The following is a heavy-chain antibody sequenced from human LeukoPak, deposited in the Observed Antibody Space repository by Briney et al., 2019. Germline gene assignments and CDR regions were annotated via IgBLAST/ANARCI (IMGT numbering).Heavy chain of an antibody. D-gene: IGHD2-2*01. V-gene: IGHV3-48*04. CDR1: GFTFSSYS. CDR3: ARAGGYCSSTSCYGGFDY. CDR2: ISSSSSTI. J-gene: IGHJ4*02. Sequence: PGGSLRLSCAASGFTFSSYSMNWVRQAPGKGLEWVSYISSSSSTIYYADSVKGRFTISRDNAKNSLYLQMNSLRAEDTAVYYCARAGGYCSSTSCYGGFDYWGQGTLVTVSS.